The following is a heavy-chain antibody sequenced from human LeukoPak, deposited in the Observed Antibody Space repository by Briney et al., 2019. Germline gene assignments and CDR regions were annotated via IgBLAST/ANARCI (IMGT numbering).Heavy chain of an antibody. CDR3: SKEFATFISGFDY. CDR1: GFTFSSYS. V-gene: IGHV3-21*01. CDR2: ISSSSSYI. Sequence: GGSLRLSCAASGFTFSSYSMNWVRQAPGKGLEWVSSISSSSSYIYYADSVKGRFTISRDNAKNSLYLQMNSLRAEDTAVYYCSKEFATFISGFDYWGQGTLVTVSS. J-gene: IGHJ4*02. D-gene: IGHD3-10*01.